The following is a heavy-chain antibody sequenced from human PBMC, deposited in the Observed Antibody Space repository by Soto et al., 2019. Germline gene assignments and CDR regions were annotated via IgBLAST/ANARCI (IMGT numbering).Heavy chain of an antibody. CDR3: ARDCSGGSCYSFDY. J-gene: IGHJ4*01. Sequence: QVQLVESGGGVVQPGRSLRLSCAASGFTFSSYGMHWVRQAPGKGLEWVAVIWYDGSNEYYADSVKGRFTISRDNSKNTLYLQMNSLRAEDTAVYYCARDCSGGSCYSFDYWGQGTLVTVSS. CDR2: IWYDGSNE. V-gene: IGHV3-33*01. D-gene: IGHD2-15*01. CDR1: GFTFSSYG.